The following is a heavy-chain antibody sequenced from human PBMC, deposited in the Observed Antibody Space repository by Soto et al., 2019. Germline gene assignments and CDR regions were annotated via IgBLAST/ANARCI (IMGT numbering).Heavy chain of an antibody. J-gene: IGHJ4*02. CDR2: IYWDDDK. Sequence: GSGPTLVNPTQTLTMTCTFSGFSLSTSGVGVGWIRQPPGKALEWLALIYWDDDKRYSPSLKSRLTITKDTSKNQVVLTMTNMDPVDTATYYCAHRRITTVTEYFDYWGQGTLVTVSS. CDR1: GFSLSTSGVG. D-gene: IGHD4-17*01. CDR3: AHRRITTVTEYFDY. V-gene: IGHV2-5*02.